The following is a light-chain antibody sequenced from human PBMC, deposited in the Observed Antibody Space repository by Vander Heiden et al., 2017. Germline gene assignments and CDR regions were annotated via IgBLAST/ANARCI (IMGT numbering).Light chain of an antibody. CDR3: CSYAGTSPYV. J-gene: IGLJ1*01. CDR1: SSDVGGYNY. CDR2: DVS. V-gene: IGLV2-11*01. Sequence: QSALTQPPSVSGSPGQSLTISCTGTSSDVGGYNYVSWYQHHPGKAPKLLIYDVSQRPSGVPNRFSGSKSGNTASLTISGLQAEDEAEYYCCSYAGTSPYVFGTGTKVTVL.